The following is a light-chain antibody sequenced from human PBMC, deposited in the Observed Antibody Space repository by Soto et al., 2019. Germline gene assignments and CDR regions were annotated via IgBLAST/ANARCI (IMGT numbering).Light chain of an antibody. CDR1: PSAGTF. Sequence: DIVMTQSPATLSVSPGDRATLSCRASPSAGTFLAWYPQKPGQAPRLLMYDVSTRAAGVPARFSGSGSGTEFTLTLSGLQSDDFAVYYCQQYNHWPPLTFGGGTKVEMK. J-gene: IGKJ4*01. CDR2: DVS. CDR3: QQYNHWPPLT. V-gene: IGKV3-15*01.